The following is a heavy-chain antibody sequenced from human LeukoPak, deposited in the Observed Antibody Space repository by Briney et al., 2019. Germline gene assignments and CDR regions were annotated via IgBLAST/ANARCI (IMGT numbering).Heavy chain of an antibody. Sequence: SETLSLTCAMYGESFDGYYWSWIRQSPGKGLEWIGHINHVGITNHNPSLKSRVTISVDTSKNQFTLEVRSVTATDTGVYYCERGLGPLYSGYDSPPWFDPWGQGTLVTVSS. V-gene: IGHV4-34*01. CDR3: ERGLGPLYSGYDSPPWFDP. D-gene: IGHD5-12*01. CDR1: GESFDGYY. J-gene: IGHJ5*02. CDR2: INHVGIT.